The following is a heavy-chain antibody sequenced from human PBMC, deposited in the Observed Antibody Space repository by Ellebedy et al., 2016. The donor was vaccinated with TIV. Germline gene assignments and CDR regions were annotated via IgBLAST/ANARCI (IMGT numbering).Heavy chain of an antibody. J-gene: IGHJ3*02. CDR2: ISSSGNTI. CDR1: GFTFSTYS. Sequence: GESLKISXAASGFTFSTYSMNWVRQAPGKGLEWVSHISSSGNTIYYADSVKGRFTISRDNANNSLYLQMNSLRDEDTAVYFCARDGFDIWGQGTMVTVSS. CDR3: ARDGFDI. V-gene: IGHV3-48*02.